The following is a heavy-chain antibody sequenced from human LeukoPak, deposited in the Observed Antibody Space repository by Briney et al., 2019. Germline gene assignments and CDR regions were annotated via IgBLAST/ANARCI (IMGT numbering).Heavy chain of an antibody. CDR3: ARGHLWFGELSNPPGWFDP. D-gene: IGHD3-10*01. Sequence: PSETLSLTCTVSGGSISSSSYYWGWIRQPPGKGLEWIGSIYYSGSTYYNPSLKSRVTISVDTSKNQFSLKLSSVTAADTAVYYCARGHLWFGELSNPPGWFDPWGQGTLVAVSS. V-gene: IGHV4-39*07. J-gene: IGHJ5*02. CDR2: IYYSGST. CDR1: GGSISSSSYY.